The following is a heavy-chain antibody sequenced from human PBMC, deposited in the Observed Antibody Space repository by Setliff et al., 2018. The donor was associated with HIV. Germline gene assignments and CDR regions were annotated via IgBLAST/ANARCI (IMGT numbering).Heavy chain of an antibody. CDR2: IHHSGST. Sequence: SETLSLTCAVSGGSISSSNWWTWVRQPPGKGLEWIGEIHHSGSTNYNPSLKSRVTISVDKSNNQFSLKLSSVTAADTAVYYCARHDGTNCGGDCYLLGYFDLWGRGTLVTVSS. V-gene: IGHV4-4*02. CDR3: ARHDGTNCGGDCYLLGYFDL. CDR1: GGSISSSNW. J-gene: IGHJ2*01. D-gene: IGHD2-21*02.